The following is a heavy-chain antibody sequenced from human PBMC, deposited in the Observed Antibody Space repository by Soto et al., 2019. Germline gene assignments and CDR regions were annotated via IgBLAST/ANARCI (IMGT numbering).Heavy chain of an antibody. J-gene: IGHJ4*02. Sequence: PSETXSLTCAVSGGSVINDNWYWSWIRQPPGKGMEWIGYIYYSGTTNYNSYLKSLLSLSVDMSKNQFSMKLASVTAADTAVYLCERSQRGRPEFTFDYWGQGALVTVSS. CDR3: ERSQRGRPEFTFDY. D-gene: IGHD3-16*01. V-gene: IGHV4-61*01. CDR2: IYYSGTT. CDR1: GGSVINDNWY.